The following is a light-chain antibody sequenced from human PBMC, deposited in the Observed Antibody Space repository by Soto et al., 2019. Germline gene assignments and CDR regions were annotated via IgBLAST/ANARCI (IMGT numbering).Light chain of an antibody. CDR2: DAS. V-gene: IGKV3-11*01. CDR1: QTLSTY. Sequence: IVLTQSPATLSLSPGDRATLSCRASQTLSTYVAWYQQKPGQAPRLLIYDASNRATGIPARFSGSGSGADFTLTISSLEPEDFAVYYCQQRYNWPLTFGQGTKVDIK. J-gene: IGKJ1*01. CDR3: QQRYNWPLT.